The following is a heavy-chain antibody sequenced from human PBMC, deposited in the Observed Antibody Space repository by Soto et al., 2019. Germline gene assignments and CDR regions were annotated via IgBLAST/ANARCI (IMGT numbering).Heavy chain of an antibody. J-gene: IGHJ4*02. CDR1: GGSISSYY. V-gene: IGHV4-59*12. Sequence: PSETLSLTCTVSGGSISSYYWSWIRQPPGKGLEWIGYIYYSGSTNYNPSLKSRVTKSVDTSKNQFSQKLSSVTAADTAIYYCAREFYYDSSGIGFDSWGQGTLVTVSS. CDR3: AREFYYDSSGIGFDS. D-gene: IGHD3-22*01. CDR2: IYYSGST.